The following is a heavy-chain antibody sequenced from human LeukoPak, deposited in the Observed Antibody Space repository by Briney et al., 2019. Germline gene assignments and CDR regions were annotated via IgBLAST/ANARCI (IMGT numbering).Heavy chain of an antibody. CDR1: GFTLSSYG. V-gene: IGHV3-30*02. CDR3: AKGQLGYCSSTSCYGFDY. CDR2: IRYDGSNK. D-gene: IGHD2-2*01. Sequence: GGSLRLSCAASGFTLSSYGMHWVRQAPGKGLEWVAFIRYDGSNKYYADSVKGRFTISRDNSKNTLYLQMNSLRAEDTAVYYCAKGQLGYCSSTSCYGFDYWGQGTLVTVSS. J-gene: IGHJ4*02.